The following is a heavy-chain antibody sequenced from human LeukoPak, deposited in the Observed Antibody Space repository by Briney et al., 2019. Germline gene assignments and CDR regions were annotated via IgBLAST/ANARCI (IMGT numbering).Heavy chain of an antibody. CDR3: AKDVKMATMGPDV. CDR1: GFTFSSSD. CDR2: IRYDGNNK. Sequence: GGSLRLSCAASGFTFSSSDMHWVRQAPGKGLEWVAFIRYDGNNKYYADSVKGRFTISRDNSKNTLYLQMNSLRAEDTAVYYCAKDVKMATMGPDVWGKGTTVTISS. V-gene: IGHV3-30*02. J-gene: IGHJ6*04. D-gene: IGHD5-24*01.